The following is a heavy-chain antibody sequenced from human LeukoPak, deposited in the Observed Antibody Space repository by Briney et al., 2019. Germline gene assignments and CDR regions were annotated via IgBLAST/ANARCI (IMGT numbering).Heavy chain of an antibody. CDR2: INPTGTGT. Sequence: ASVKVSCKASGYTFINNWMHWVRQAPGQGLEWIGLINPTGTGTLYAQKFQGRVTMTGDMSTSTDHMELSSLRSEDTAVYYCARDHSVGDIAWWFDPWGQGTLVTVSS. CDR3: ARDHSVGDIAWWFDP. V-gene: IGHV1-46*01. J-gene: IGHJ5*02. D-gene: IGHD3-10*01. CDR1: GYTFINNW.